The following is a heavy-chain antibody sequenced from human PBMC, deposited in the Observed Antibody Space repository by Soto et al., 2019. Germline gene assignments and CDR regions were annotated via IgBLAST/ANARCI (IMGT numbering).Heavy chain of an antibody. Sequence: QVQLVESGGGLVKPGGSLRLSCAASGFTFSGYYMSWIRQAPGKGLECISYISSSGDRTKYADSVKGRFTISRDNAKKSLYLQMNSLRAEDTAVYYCVRETAYYFDYGGQGTLVTVSS. D-gene: IGHD1-1*01. V-gene: IGHV3-11*05. J-gene: IGHJ4*02. CDR2: ISSSGDRT. CDR3: VRETAYYFDY. CDR1: GFTFSGYY.